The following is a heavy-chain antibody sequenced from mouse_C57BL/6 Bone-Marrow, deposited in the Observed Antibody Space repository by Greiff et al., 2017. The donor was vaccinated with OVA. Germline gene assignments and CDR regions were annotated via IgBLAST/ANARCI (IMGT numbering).Heavy chain of an antibody. J-gene: IGHJ3*01. V-gene: IGHV5-17*01. D-gene: IGHD2-10*01. CDR1: GFTFSDYG. CDR2: ISSGSSTI. Sequence: EVQGVESGGGLVKPGGSLKLSCAASGFTFSDYGMHWVRQAPEKGLEWVAYISSGSSTIYYADTVKGRFTISRDHAKNTLFLQMTSLRSEDTAMYYCARNPLPCRRASWFAYWGQGTLVTVSA. CDR3: ARNPLPCRRASWFAY.